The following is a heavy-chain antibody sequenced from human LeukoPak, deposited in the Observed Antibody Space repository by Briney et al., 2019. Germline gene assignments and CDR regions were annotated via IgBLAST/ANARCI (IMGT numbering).Heavy chain of an antibody. CDR3: ARGSPTYYYDSSGYGPFDY. CDR1: GYTFTSYY. J-gene: IGHJ4*02. V-gene: IGHV1-46*01. D-gene: IGHD3-22*01. CDR2: INPSGGST. Sequence: ASVKVSCKASGYTFTSYYMHWVRQAPGQGLEWMGIINPSGGSTNYAQKFQGRVTMTRDNSTSTAYMELSSLRSEDTAVYYCARGSPTYYYDSSGYGPFDYWGQGTLVTVSS.